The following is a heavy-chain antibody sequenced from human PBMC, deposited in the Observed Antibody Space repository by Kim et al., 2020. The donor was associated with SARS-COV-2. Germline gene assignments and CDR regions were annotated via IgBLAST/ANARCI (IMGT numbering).Heavy chain of an antibody. Sequence: SETLSLNCTVSGGSINRISHYWDWIRRPPGKGLEWIGSIYYSGSTYYNPSLKSRVTISADTSQNQFSLKLTSVTAADTAVYYCATDAPLPPPNYSYGMDVWGRGTTLTVSS. J-gene: IGHJ6*02. V-gene: IGHV4-39*07. CDR1: GGSINRISHY. CDR2: IYYSGST. CDR3: ATDAPLPPPNYSYGMDV.